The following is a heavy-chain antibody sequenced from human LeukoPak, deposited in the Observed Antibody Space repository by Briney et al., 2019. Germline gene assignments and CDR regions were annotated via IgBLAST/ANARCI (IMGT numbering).Heavy chain of an antibody. CDR2: IYPGDSDT. CDR1: GYSFTSYW. Sequence: GESLKISCKGSGYSFTSYWIGWVRQMPGKGLEWMGIIYPGDSDTRYSPSFQGQVTISADKSISTAYLQWSSLKASDTAMYYCARHSRYYGSGHGRTGYYYYYYMDVWGKGTTVTISS. CDR3: ARHSRYYGSGHGRTGYYYYYYMDV. J-gene: IGHJ6*03. D-gene: IGHD3-10*01. V-gene: IGHV5-51*01.